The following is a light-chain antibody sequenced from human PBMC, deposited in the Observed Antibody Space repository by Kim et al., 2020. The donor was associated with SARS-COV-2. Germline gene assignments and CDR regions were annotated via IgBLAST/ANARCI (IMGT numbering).Light chain of an antibody. Sequence: LSPGERATLSCRASQSINSYLAWYQQKPGQVPRLLFYDSSNRATGIPARFSGSGSGTDFTLTISSLEPEDFAVYYCQQRRDWPLTFGGGTKVDIK. V-gene: IGKV3-11*01. CDR2: DSS. CDR1: QSINSY. J-gene: IGKJ4*01. CDR3: QQRRDWPLT.